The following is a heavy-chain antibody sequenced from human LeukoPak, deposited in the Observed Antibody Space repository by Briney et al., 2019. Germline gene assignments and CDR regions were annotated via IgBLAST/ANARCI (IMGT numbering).Heavy chain of an antibody. Sequence: ASVKVSCKASGYTFTSYGISWVRQAPGQGLEWMGWISAYNGNTNYAQKLQGRVTMTTDTSTSTAYMELRSLRSDDTAVYYCARDRRGTVVVTAMPCDYWGQGTLVTVSS. J-gene: IGHJ4*02. D-gene: IGHD2-21*02. CDR2: ISAYNGNT. CDR3: ARDRRGTVVVTAMPCDY. CDR1: GYTFTSYG. V-gene: IGHV1-18*01.